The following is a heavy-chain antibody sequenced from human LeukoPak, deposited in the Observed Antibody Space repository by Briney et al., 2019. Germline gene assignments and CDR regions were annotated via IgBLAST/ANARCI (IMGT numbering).Heavy chain of an antibody. CDR2: IIPILGIA. J-gene: IGHJ4*02. CDR1: GGTFSSYA. V-gene: IGHV1-69*04. D-gene: IGHD6-19*01. CDR3: ARDHFSGPAKSDY. Sequence: SVKVSCKASGGTFSSYAISWVRQAPGQGLEWMGRIIPILGIANYAQKFQGRVTITADKSTSTAYMELSSLRSEDTAVYYCARDHFSGPAKSDYWGQGTLVTVSS.